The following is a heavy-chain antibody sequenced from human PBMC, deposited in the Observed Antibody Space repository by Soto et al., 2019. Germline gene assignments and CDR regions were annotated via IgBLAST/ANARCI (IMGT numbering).Heavy chain of an antibody. J-gene: IGHJ6*02. CDR3: AREKEVVVAVQYYYYGMDV. V-gene: IGHV1-46*01. D-gene: IGHD2-15*01. Sequence: GXSVKVSCKASGYTFTSYYMHWVRQAPGQGLEWMGIINPSGGSTSYAQKFQGRVTMTRDTSTSTVYMELSSLRSEDTAVYYCAREKEVVVAVQYYYYGMDVWGQGTTVTVSS. CDR1: GYTFTSYY. CDR2: INPSGGST.